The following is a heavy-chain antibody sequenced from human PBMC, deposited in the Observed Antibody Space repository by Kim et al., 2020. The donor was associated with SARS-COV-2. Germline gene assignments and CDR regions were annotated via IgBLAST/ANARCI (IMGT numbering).Heavy chain of an antibody. CDR3: AMMNLKQHLGYYFDY. CDR1: GFTFSSYG. V-gene: IGHV3-30*03. CDR2: ISYDGSNQ. J-gene: IGHJ4*02. D-gene: IGHD6-13*01. Sequence: GRSLRLSCAASGFTFSSYGMHWVRQAPGKGLEWVAVISYDGSNQYYGDSVKGRFTISRDNSKNTLYLQMNSLRAEDTAVFYCAMMNLKQHLGYYFDYWGQGTLVTVSS.